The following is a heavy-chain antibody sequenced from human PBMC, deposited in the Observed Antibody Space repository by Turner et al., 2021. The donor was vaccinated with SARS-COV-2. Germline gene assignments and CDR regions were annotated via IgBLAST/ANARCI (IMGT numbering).Heavy chain of an antibody. CDR2: IYYRGST. CDR3: AGRRHTMIVRVSMGRYFDL. V-gene: IGHV4-39*01. D-gene: IGHD3-22*01. CDR1: GGSMSSSSYY. J-gene: IGHJ2*01. Sequence: QLQLPESGPALVKPSETLSLTCSVSGGSMSSSSYYWGWPRQRPGKGLAWIGSIYYRGSTYYNPTLKSRVTISVDTSKIQCSLKLSSVTAADTAVYYWAGRRHTMIVRVSMGRYFDLWGRGTLVTVSS.